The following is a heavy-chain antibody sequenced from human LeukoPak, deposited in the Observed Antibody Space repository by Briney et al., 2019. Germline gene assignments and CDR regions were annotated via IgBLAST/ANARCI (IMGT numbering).Heavy chain of an antibody. CDR1: GFTFSRYA. Sequence: GGSLRLSCAASGFTFSRYAMHWVRQAPGKGLEWVALISDDGNNKYYADSLKGRFTISRDNSKNTLSLQMNSLRAEDTAVYFCARGRNVVATSGYFDYWGQGTLVTVSS. CDR3: ARGRNVVATSGYFDY. D-gene: IGHD5-12*01. J-gene: IGHJ4*02. CDR2: ISDDGNNK. V-gene: IGHV3-30-3*01.